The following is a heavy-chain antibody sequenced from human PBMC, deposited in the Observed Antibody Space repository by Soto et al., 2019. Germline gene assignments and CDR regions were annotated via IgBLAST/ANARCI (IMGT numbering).Heavy chain of an antibody. D-gene: IGHD2-8*01. CDR2: IYYSGST. V-gene: IGHV4-59*01. J-gene: IGHJ5*02. CDR3: ARGPLKDIVLMLYALGWFAP. Sequence: SETLSLTCTVSGGSISSYYWSWIRQPPGKGLEWIGYIYYSGSTNYNPSLKSRVTISVDTSKNQFSLKLSSVTAADTAVYYCARGPLKDIVLMLYALGWFAPWGQGTLVTGSS. CDR1: GGSISSYY.